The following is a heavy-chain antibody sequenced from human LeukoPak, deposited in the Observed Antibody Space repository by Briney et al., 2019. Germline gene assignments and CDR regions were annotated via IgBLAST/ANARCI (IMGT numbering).Heavy chain of an antibody. V-gene: IGHV1-18*01. J-gene: IGHJ4*02. D-gene: IGHD6-6*01. Sequence: GASVKVSCKASGYTFTSYGISWVRQAPGQGLEWMGWISAYNGNTNYAQKLQGRVTMTTDTSTSTAYMELRSLRSDDTAVYYCASSARPGGNPTPFDYWGQGTLVTVSS. CDR3: ASSARPGGNPTPFDY. CDR1: GYTFTSYG. CDR2: ISAYNGNT.